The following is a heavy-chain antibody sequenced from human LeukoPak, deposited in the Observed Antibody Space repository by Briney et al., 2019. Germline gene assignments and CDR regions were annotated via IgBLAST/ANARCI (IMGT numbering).Heavy chain of an antibody. CDR2: INHSGST. D-gene: IGHD3-10*01. CDR3: ARGGHRSTAYIPMVRGVRLFFDY. Sequence: PSETLSLTCAVSGGSFSGYYLSWIRQPPGKGLEWMGEINHSGSTTYNPSLKSRVTISVDTSKNQFSLKLSSVTAADTAVYYCARGGHRSTAYIPMVRGVRLFFDYWGQGTLVTVSS. CDR1: GGSFSGYY. V-gene: IGHV4-34*01. J-gene: IGHJ4*02.